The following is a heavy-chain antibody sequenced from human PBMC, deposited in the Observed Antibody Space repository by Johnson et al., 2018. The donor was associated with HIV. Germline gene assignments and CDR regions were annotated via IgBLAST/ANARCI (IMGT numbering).Heavy chain of an antibody. CDR2: IRYDGSNK. V-gene: IGHV3-30*02. CDR1: GFTFSSYG. CDR3: AKDTVSGGYYDALDI. Sequence: QVQLVESGGGVVQPGGSLRLSCAASGFTFSSYGMHWVRQAPGKGLEWVAFIRYDGSNKYYADSVKGRFTISRDNSKNTLYLQMNSLRAEDTAVYYCAKDTVSGGYYDALDIWGQGTMVTVSS. D-gene: IGHD1-26*01. J-gene: IGHJ3*02.